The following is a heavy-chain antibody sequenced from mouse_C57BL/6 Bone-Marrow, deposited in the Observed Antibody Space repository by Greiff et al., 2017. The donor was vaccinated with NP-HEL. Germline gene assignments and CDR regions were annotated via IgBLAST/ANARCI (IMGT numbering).Heavy chain of an antibody. V-gene: IGHV1-72*01. CDR3: ARWSYSIYAMDY. Sequence: QQSCKASGYTFTSYWMHWVKQRPGRGLEWIGRIDPNSGGTKYNEKFKSKATLTVDKPSSTAYMQLSSLPSEDSAVYYCARWSYSIYAMDYWGQGTSVPVSS. D-gene: IGHD1-1*01. CDR1: GYTFTSYW. J-gene: IGHJ4*01. CDR2: IDPNSGGT.